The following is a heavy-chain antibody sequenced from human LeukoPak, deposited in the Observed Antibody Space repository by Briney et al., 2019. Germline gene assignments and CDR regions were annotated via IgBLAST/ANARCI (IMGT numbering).Heavy chain of an antibody. J-gene: IGHJ3*02. V-gene: IGHV3-33*08. CDR2: IWYDGSNK. Sequence: PGGSLRLSCAASGFTFSSYEMNWVRQAPGKGLEWVALIWYDGSNKNYADSVKGRFTISRDNSKNTLFLQMNSLRAEDTAVYYCAREASDAFDIWGQGTMVTVSS. CDR3: AREASDAFDI. CDR1: GFTFSSYE.